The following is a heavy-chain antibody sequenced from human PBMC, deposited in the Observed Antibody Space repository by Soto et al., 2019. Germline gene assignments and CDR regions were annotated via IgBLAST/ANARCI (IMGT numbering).Heavy chain of an antibody. CDR1: GYSFTSYW. D-gene: IGHD4-17*01. Sequence: PGESLTISCKGSGYSFTSYWIGWVRQMPGKGLEWMGIIYPGDSNTRYSPSFQGQVTISADKSISTAYLQWSSLKASDTAMYYCARLIGEAYGNSGNWFDPWGQGTLVTVSS. CDR2: IYPGDSNT. J-gene: IGHJ5*02. CDR3: ARLIGEAYGNSGNWFDP. V-gene: IGHV5-51*01.